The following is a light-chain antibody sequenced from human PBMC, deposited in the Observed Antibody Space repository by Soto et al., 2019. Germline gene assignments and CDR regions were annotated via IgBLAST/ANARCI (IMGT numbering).Light chain of an antibody. CDR2: AAS. Sequence: DIVMTQSPATLSVSPGERATLSCRASQSVSSNLAWYQQKPGQAPRLLIYAASTRATGIPARFSGSGSGTEFSLTISSLQSEDVVVYYCQQYNNWTPWTFGQGTKVEIK. V-gene: IGKV3-15*01. J-gene: IGKJ1*01. CDR1: QSVSSN. CDR3: QQYNNWTPWT.